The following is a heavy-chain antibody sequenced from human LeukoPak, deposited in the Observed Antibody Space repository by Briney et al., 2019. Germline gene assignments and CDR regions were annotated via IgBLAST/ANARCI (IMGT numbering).Heavy chain of an antibody. CDR3: ARDRSSSWWGDYYYGMDV. D-gene: IGHD6-13*01. CDR1: GGSISSYY. J-gene: IGHJ6*02. CDR2: IYYSGST. Sequence: SETLSLTCTVSGGSISSYYWSWIRQPPGKGLEWIGYIYYSGSTNYNPSLKSRVTISVDTSKNQFFLKLSSVTAADTAVYYCARDRSSSWWGDYYYGMDVWGQGTTVTVSS. V-gene: IGHV4-59*01.